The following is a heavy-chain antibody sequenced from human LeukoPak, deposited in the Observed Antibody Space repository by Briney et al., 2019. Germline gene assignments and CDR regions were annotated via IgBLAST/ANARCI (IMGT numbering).Heavy chain of an antibody. CDR2: IYTSGST. J-gene: IGHJ3*02. CDR3: ARDYAGLSSLDI. CDR1: GGSISSGSYY. V-gene: IGHV4-61*02. Sequence: SQTLSLTCTVSGGSISSGSYYWSWIRQPAGKGLEWIGRIYTSGSTNYNPSLKSRVTISVDTSKNPLSLKLSSVTGADTAVYYCARDYAGLSSLDIWGQGTMVTVSS. D-gene: IGHD2-15*01.